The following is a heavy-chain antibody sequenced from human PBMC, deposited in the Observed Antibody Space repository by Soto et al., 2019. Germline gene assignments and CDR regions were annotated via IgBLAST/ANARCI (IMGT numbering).Heavy chain of an antibody. J-gene: IGHJ3*01. Sequence: QLQLQESGSGLVKPSQTLSLTCAVSGGSISSGGYSWSWIRQPPGKGLEWIGYIYHSGSTYYNPSPKRRVXIXVXXSEHQFSLQLSSVTAADTAGYYCAYGDAATDAFDLWGQGTMVTVSS. D-gene: IGHD4-17*01. V-gene: IGHV4-30-2*01. CDR1: GGSISSGGYS. CDR2: IYHSGST. CDR3: AYGDAATDAFDL.